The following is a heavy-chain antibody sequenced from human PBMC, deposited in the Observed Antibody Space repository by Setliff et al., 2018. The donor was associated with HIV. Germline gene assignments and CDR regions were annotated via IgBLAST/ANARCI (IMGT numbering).Heavy chain of an antibody. CDR2: IDTNTGNP. CDR1: GYTFTSYA. CDR3: AREKTLGALDI. Sequence: ASVKVSCKASGYTFTSYAMNWVRQAPGQGLEWMGWIDTNTGNPTYAQGFTGRFVFSLDTSVSTAFLQISSLKAEDTAVYFCAREKTLGALDIWGQGTMVTVSS. J-gene: IGHJ3*02. V-gene: IGHV7-4-1*02.